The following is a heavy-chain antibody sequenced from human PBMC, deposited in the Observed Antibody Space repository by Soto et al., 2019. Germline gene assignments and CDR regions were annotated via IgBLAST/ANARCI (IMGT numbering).Heavy chain of an antibody. D-gene: IGHD2-15*01. Sequence: ESGGGVVQPGRSLRLSCAASGFTFSSYGMHWVRQAPGKGLEWVAVIWYDGSNKYYADSVKGRFTISRDNSKNTLYLQMNSLRAEDTAVYYCARDPSYCSGGSCYILDYWGQGTLVTVSS. CDR3: ARDPSYCSGGSCYILDY. V-gene: IGHV3-33*01. CDR2: IWYDGSNK. J-gene: IGHJ4*02. CDR1: GFTFSSYG.